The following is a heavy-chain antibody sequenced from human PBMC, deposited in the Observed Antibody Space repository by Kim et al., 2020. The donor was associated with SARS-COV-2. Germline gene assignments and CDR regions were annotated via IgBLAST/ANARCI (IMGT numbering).Heavy chain of an antibody. Sequence: DSVKGRFTISRDNSKNTLYLQMNSLRAEDTAVYYCAKGYSSSWYPYYFDYWGQGTLVTVSS. V-gene: IGHV3-23*01. CDR3: AKGYSSSWYPYYFDY. J-gene: IGHJ4*02. D-gene: IGHD6-13*01.